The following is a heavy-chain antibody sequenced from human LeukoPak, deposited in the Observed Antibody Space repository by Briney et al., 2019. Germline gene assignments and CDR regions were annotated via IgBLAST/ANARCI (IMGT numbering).Heavy chain of an antibody. Sequence: GGSLRLSCAASGFTFSSYAMSWIRQAPGKGLEWVSYISSSDSTIYYADSVKGRFTISRDNAKNSLYLQMNSLRAEDTAVYYCARSTGTLDYWGQGTLVTVSS. CDR1: GFTFSSYA. CDR3: ARSTGTLDY. CDR2: ISSSDSTI. D-gene: IGHD3-9*01. V-gene: IGHV3-11*01. J-gene: IGHJ4*02.